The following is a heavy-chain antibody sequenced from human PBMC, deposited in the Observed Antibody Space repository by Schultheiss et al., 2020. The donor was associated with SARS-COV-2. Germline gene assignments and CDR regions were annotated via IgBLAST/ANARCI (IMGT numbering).Heavy chain of an antibody. D-gene: IGHD1-1*01. J-gene: IGHJ4*02. CDR2: IKQDGSVE. V-gene: IGHV3-7*03. Sequence: GGSLRLSCEASGFNLRNYWMDWVRQAPGKGLQWVANIKQDGSVEHYVDSVRGRFIISRDNAKNSLVLQMNSLRVDDTAVYYCVKEGEEMGTSWGQGTLVTVSS. CDR3: VKEGEEMGTS. CDR1: GFNLRNYW.